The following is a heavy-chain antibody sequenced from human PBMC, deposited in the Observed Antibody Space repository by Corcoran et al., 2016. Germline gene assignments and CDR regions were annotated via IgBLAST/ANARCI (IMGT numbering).Heavy chain of an antibody. J-gene: IGHJ4*02. CDR3: TTVVWCSSTRCSGIS. V-gene: IGHV3-15*01. CDR2: IKSKTDGGTT. Sequence: EVQLVESGGGLVKPGGSLRLSCAASGFTFSNAWMSWVRQAPGKGLEWVGRIKSKTDGGTTDYAAPVKGRFTISRDDSKNTLYLQMNSLKTEDTAVYYCTTVVWCSSTRCSGISWGQGTLVTVSS. CDR1: GFTFSNAW. D-gene: IGHD2-2*01.